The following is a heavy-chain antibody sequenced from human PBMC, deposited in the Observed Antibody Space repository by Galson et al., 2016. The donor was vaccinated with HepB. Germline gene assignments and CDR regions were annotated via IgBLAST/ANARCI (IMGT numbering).Heavy chain of an antibody. V-gene: IGHV3-30*18. CDR3: AKVGDGWELGDVFDI. Sequence: SLRLSCAASGFTFSNYGMHWVRQAPGKGLEWVAVISYDGSNEYYADSVKGRFTISRDNSKNTLYLQMNSLRAEDTAVYSWAKVGDGWELGDVFDIWGQGTMVTVSS. D-gene: IGHD3-10*01. CDR2: ISYDGSNE. J-gene: IGHJ3*02. CDR1: GFTFSNYG.